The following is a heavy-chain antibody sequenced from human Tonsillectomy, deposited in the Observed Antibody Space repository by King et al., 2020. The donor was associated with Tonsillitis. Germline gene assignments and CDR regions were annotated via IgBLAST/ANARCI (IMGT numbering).Heavy chain of an antibody. CDR2: ISLNSGSI. Sequence: MHWVRQAPGKGLEWGSGISLNSGSIGYADSVKGRFTISRDNAKNSLYLQMNSLRAEDTALYYCAKGSSSSTYYYYCCMDVWGKGTTVTVSS. J-gene: IGHJ6*03. D-gene: IGHD6-6*01. V-gene: IGHV3-9*01. CDR3: AKGSSSSTYYYYCCMDV.